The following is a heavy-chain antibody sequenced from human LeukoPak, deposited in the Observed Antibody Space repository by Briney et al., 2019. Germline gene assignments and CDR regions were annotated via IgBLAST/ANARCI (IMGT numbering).Heavy chain of an antibody. D-gene: IGHD6-6*01. CDR1: GFTFSSYS. J-gene: IGHJ4*02. V-gene: IGHV3-48*01. Sequence: PGGSLRLSCAASGFTFSSYSMNWVRQAPAKGLEWVSYISSSSSTIYYADSVKGRFTISRDNAKNSLYLQMNSLRAEDTAVYYCARQGDRMAGIAARRNDYWGQGTLVTVSS. CDR2: ISSSSSTI. CDR3: ARQGDRMAGIAARRNDY.